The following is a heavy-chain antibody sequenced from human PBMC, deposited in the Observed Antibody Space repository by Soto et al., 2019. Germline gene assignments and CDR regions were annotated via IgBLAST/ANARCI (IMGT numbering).Heavy chain of an antibody. CDR2: INHSGST. CDR1: GGSFSGYY. CDR3: AAFHVLLWFGDSPNRHVQY. J-gene: IGHJ4*02. D-gene: IGHD3-10*01. Sequence: QVHLQQWGAGQLKPSETLSLTCAVSGGSFSGYYWSWIRQPPGKGLEWIGEINHSGSTNYSRSLKSRVAISVDTSKNQFSLKLSSVTAADTAVYYCAAFHVLLWFGDSPNRHVQYWGQGTLVTISS. V-gene: IGHV4-34*01.